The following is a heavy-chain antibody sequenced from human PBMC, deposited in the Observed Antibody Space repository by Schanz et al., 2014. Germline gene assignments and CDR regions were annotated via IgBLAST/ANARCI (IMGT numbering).Heavy chain of an antibody. CDR2: INPNSGDT. V-gene: IGHV1-2*06. D-gene: IGHD6-19*01. Sequence: QVQLVQSGADVKKPGASVKVSCKASGYTFTGYSMHWVRQAPGQGLEWMGRINPNSGDTNYAQMFQGRVTMTTDTSISTAYMELSRLTSDDTAVFFCARENTAVAGMPRVMDVWGQGTTVTVTS. CDR3: ARENTAVAGMPRVMDV. J-gene: IGHJ6*02. CDR1: GYTFTGYS.